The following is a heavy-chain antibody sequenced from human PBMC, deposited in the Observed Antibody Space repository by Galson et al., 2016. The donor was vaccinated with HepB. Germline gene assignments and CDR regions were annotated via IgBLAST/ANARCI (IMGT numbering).Heavy chain of an antibody. V-gene: IGHV4-31*03. J-gene: IGHJ4*02. CDR1: GGSISSGGYS. D-gene: IGHD3-10*01. Sequence: TLSLPCTVSGGSISSGGYSWSWIRQHPGKGLEWIGYIYHSGSTYYNPSLKSRVSISVDPSKSQFSLRLSSVTAADTAVYYCARDRSSGSGNFGYWGQGTLVTVSS. CDR3: ARDRSSGSGNFGY. CDR2: IYHSGST.